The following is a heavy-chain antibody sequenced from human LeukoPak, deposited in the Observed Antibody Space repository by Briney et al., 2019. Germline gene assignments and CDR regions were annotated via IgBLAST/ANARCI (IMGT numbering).Heavy chain of an antibody. CDR2: INTNTGNP. CDR1: GYTLTGYY. CDR3: ARVGDITMVRGVILWFDP. D-gene: IGHD3-10*01. Sequence: ASVKVSCKASGYTLTGYYMHWVRQAPGQGLEWMGWINTNTGNPTYAQGFTGRFVFSLDTSVSTAYLQISSLKAEDTAVYYCARVGDITMVRGVILWFDPWGQGTLVTVSS. V-gene: IGHV7-4-1*02. J-gene: IGHJ5*02.